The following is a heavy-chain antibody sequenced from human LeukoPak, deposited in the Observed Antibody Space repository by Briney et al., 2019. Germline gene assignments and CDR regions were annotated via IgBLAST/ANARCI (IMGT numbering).Heavy chain of an antibody. Sequence: GGSLRLSCAASGFTFSSYAMSWVRQAPGKGLVWVSAISASGDTTYYADSVRGRFTISRDNSKNTLYLQMNSLRAGDTALYYCAKESLRGHSYGFDNWGQGTLVTVSS. V-gene: IGHV3-23*01. CDR3: AKESLRGHSYGFDN. CDR1: GFTFSSYA. J-gene: IGHJ4*02. D-gene: IGHD5-18*01. CDR2: ISASGDTT.